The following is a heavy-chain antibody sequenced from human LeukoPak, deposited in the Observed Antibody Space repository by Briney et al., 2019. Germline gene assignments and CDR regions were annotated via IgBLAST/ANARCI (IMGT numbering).Heavy chain of an antibody. Sequence: PGGSLRLSCAASGFTFSSYGVHWVRQAPGKGLEWVAVIWSDGSDKYYADSVKGRFTLSRDNSKNTLYLQMNSLRAEDTAVYYCARVYNTNYAYFDYWGQGTLVTVSS. CDR3: ARVYNTNYAYFDY. CDR2: IWSDGSDK. CDR1: GFTFSSYG. V-gene: IGHV3-33*01. D-gene: IGHD5-24*01. J-gene: IGHJ4*02.